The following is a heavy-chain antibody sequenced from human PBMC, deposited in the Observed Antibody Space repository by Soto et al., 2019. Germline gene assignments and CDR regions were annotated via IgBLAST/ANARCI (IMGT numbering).Heavy chain of an antibody. J-gene: IGHJ5*02. Sequence: QVQLQESGPGLVKPSETLSLICTVSGDSISGYYWSWIRQPPGKGLEWIGYIYYSGSTNYNPSLKSRVTISVDPSKNQFSLNLNSVTAADTAVYYCARDLSHAWFRGVFSPWGQGTLVTVSS. CDR2: IYYSGST. V-gene: IGHV4-59*01. CDR1: GDSISGYY. D-gene: IGHD3-10*01. CDR3: ARDLSHAWFRGVFSP.